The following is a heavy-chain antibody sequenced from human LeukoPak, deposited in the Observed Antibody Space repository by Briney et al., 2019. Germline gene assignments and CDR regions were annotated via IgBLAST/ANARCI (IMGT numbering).Heavy chain of an antibody. Sequence: GGSLRLSCAASGFTFSSYWMSWVRQAPGKGLEWVSYISSGSSAIYYADSVKGRFTISRDNSKNTLYLQMNSLRAEDTAVYYCASPSRQPLYYDFWSGPYPHDAFDIWGQGTMVTVSS. CDR1: GFTFSSYW. D-gene: IGHD3-3*01. CDR3: ASPSRQPLYYDFWSGPYPHDAFDI. CDR2: ISSGSSAI. J-gene: IGHJ3*02. V-gene: IGHV3-48*01.